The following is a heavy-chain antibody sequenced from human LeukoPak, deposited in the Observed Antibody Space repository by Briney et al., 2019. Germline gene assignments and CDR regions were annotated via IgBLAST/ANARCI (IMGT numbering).Heavy chain of an antibody. J-gene: IGHJ6*02. CDR1: GYTLTGYY. CDR2: ICTTSGGT. Sequence: ASVKVSCKAPGYTLTGYYIHWVPHAPRHGRECMALICTTSGGTNYAQKFQGRVTMTRDTSISTAYMDLSRLRSDDTAVYYCARVDCSSTSCYQSHYYYYYAMDVWGQGTTVTVSS. D-gene: IGHD2-2*01. V-gene: IGHV1-2*06. CDR3: ARVDCSSTSCYQSHYYYYYAMDV.